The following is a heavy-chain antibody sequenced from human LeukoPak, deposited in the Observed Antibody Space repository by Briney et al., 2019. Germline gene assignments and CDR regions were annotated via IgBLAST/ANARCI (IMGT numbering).Heavy chain of an antibody. CDR3: ASPLAGYCSSTSCPFGNYYYYGMDV. Sequence: ASVKVSCKASGGTFSSYAISWVRQAPGQGLEWMGRIIPIPGIANYAQKFQGRVTITADKSTSTAYMELSSLRSEDTAVYYCASPLAGYCSSTSCPFGNYYYYGMDVWGQGTTVTVSS. D-gene: IGHD2-2*01. CDR2: IIPIPGIA. V-gene: IGHV1-69*04. J-gene: IGHJ6*02. CDR1: GGTFSSYA.